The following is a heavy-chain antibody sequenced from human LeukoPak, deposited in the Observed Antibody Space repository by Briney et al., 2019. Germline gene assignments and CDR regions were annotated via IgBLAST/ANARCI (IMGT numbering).Heavy chain of an antibody. CDR2: INTNTGNP. Sequence: ASVNVSCKASGYTFSTYAMNGVRQAPAQGLEWGGWINTNTGNPTYIQGFAGRFVFSLDTSVNTAYLQINSLKAEDTAVYYCARDPLLRAFDIWGQGTMVTVSP. CDR1: GYTFSTYA. J-gene: IGHJ3*02. D-gene: IGHD1-26*01. V-gene: IGHV7-4-1*02. CDR3: ARDPLLRAFDI.